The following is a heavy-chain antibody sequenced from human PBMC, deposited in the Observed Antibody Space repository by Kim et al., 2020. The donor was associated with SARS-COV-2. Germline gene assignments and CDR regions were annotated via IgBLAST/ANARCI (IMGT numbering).Heavy chain of an antibody. CDR3: VRVGLSTTEDFYYAMDV. V-gene: IGHV3-7*01. Sequence: GGSLRLSCAASGFRFQNYWMAWVRQAPGKGLEWVANIKQDEGEKYYVDSVKGRFTISRDNAKDSLYLQMDSLRAEDTAVYYCVRVGLSTTEDFYYAMDVWGQGTTVTVSS. D-gene: IGHD1-1*01. CDR2: IKQDEGEK. J-gene: IGHJ6*02. CDR1: GFRFQNYW.